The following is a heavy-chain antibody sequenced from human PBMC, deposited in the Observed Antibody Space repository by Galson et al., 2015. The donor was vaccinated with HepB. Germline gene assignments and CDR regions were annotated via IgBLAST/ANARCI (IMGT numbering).Heavy chain of an antibody. CDR1: GLIFSDYS. Sequence: SLRLSCAVPGLIFSDYSMHWVRQAPGKGLEYISAISSNGGSTDYADSVRGRFIISRDNSKNTVYLQMSSLRVEDTAMYYCVKGGDGDNFLPFDYWGQGTLVTVSS. V-gene: IGHV3-64D*06. D-gene: IGHD5-24*01. CDR3: VKGGDGDNFLPFDY. J-gene: IGHJ4*02. CDR2: ISSNGGST.